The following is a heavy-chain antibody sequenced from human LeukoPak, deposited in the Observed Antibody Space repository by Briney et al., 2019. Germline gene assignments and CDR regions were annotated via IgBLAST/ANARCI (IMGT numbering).Heavy chain of an antibody. V-gene: IGHV3-30*18. J-gene: IGHJ6*02. Sequence: GGSLRLSCAASGFTFSYYGMHWVRQAPGKGLEWVAIISYDGNNKYYADSVKGRFTISRDNSKNTLYLQMNSLRAEDTAVYYCAKRSEVAVTTDRHYGMDVWGQGTTVTVSS. CDR3: AKRSEVAVTTDRHYGMDV. CDR1: GFTFSYYG. D-gene: IGHD4-17*01. CDR2: ISYDGNNK.